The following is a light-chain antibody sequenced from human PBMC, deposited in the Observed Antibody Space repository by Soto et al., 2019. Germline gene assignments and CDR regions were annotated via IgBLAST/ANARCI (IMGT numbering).Light chain of an antibody. V-gene: IGLV2-14*03. Sequence: QSALTQPAAVSGSPGQSITISCTGTSSDVGGYNYVSWYQQHPGKAPKVMIYDVSNRPSGVSNRFSGSKSGNTASLTISGLQVEDEADCYCSSYTSSSTRVVFGGGTKLTVL. J-gene: IGLJ2*01. CDR3: SSYTSSSTRVV. CDR1: SSDVGGYNY. CDR2: DVS.